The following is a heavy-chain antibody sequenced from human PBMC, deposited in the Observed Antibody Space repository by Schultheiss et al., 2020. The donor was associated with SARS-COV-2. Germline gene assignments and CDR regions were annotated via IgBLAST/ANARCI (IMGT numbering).Heavy chain of an antibody. V-gene: IGHV3-30*07. CDR3: ARDPIDI. CDR1: GFTFSSYA. CDR2: ISYDGSNK. Sequence: GGSLRLSCAASGFTFSSYAMHWVRQAPGKGLEWVAVISYDGSNKYYADSVKGRFTISRDNSKNTLYLQMNSLRAEDTAVYYCARDPIDIWGQGTMVTVSS. J-gene: IGHJ3*02.